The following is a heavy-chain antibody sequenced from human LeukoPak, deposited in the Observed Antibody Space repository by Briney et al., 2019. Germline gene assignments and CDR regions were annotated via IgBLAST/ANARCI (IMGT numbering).Heavy chain of an antibody. CDR1: GGSISSSSYY. Sequence: SETLSLTCTVSGGSISSSSYYWGWIRQPPGKGLEWIGSIYYSGSTYYNPSLKSRVTISVDTSKNQFSLKLSSVTAADTAVYYCASNLIAYCGGDCFTKIPDFDYWGQGTLVTVSS. J-gene: IGHJ4*02. CDR3: ASNLIAYCGGDCFTKIPDFDY. V-gene: IGHV4-39*01. CDR2: IYYSGST. D-gene: IGHD2-21*01.